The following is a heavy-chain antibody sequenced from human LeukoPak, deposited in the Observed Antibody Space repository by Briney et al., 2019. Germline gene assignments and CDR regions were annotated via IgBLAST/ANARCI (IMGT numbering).Heavy chain of an antibody. CDR3: ARVVYGGPDY. CDR2: ISSSGSTI. J-gene: IGHJ4*02. D-gene: IGHD5/OR15-5a*01. Sequence: GGSLRLSCAASGFTFSSYEMNWVRQAPGKGLEWVSYISSSGSTIYYAGSVKGRFTISRDNAKNSLYLQMNSLRAEDTAVYYCARVVYGGPDYWGQGTLVTVSS. V-gene: IGHV3-48*03. CDR1: GFTFSSYE.